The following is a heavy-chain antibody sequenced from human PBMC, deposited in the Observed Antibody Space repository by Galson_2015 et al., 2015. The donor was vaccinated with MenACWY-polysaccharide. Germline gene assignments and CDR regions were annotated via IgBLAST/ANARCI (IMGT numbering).Heavy chain of an antibody. Sequence: CAASGSTFSSFDMHWVRHVIGKGLEWVAAIGTGGDTYYSGSVKGRFTISRENAKSSLYLQMNSLRAGDTAVYYCAREFTGDGSSWYYWYFDLWGRGTLVTVSS. CDR1: GSTFSSFD. V-gene: IGHV3-13*01. D-gene: IGHD6-13*01. J-gene: IGHJ2*01. CDR3: AREFTGDGSSWYYWYFDL. CDR2: IGTGGDT.